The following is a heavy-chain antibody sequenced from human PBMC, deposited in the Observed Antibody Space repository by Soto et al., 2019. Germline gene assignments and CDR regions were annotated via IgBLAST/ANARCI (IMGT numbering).Heavy chain of an antibody. CDR2: ISSNGGST. V-gene: IGHV3-64D*08. CDR1: GFTFSSYA. J-gene: IGHJ6*02. Sequence: PGGSLRLSCSASGFTFSSYAMHWVRQAPGKGLEYVSAISSNGGSTYYADSVKGRFTISRDNSKNTLYLQMSSLRAEDTAVYYCVKVLTVTTDYYRMDVWGQGTTVTVSS. CDR3: VKVLTVTTDYYRMDV. D-gene: IGHD4-4*01.